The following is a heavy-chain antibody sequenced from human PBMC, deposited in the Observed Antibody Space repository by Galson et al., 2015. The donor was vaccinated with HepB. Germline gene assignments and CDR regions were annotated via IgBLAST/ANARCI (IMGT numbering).Heavy chain of an antibody. V-gene: IGHV3-30*18. Sequence: SLRLSCAASGFTVSSNYMSWVRQAPGKGLEWVAVISYDGSNKYYADSVKGRFTISRDNSKNTLYLQMNSLRAEDTAVYYCANGLADLVHRAGNEAFDIWGQGTMVTVSS. CDR2: ISYDGSNK. D-gene: IGHD1-1*01. CDR3: ANGLADLVHRAGNEAFDI. J-gene: IGHJ3*02. CDR1: GFTVSSNY.